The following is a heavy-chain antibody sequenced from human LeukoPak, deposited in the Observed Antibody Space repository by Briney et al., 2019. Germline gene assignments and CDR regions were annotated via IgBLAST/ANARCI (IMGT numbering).Heavy chain of an antibody. CDR3: ARDRWLDF. D-gene: IGHD6-19*01. Sequence: SETLSLTCTVSGASISSYYWSWVRQPPGEGLEWIGYIYYTGSTNYNPSLKSRVTLSVDTSKNQLSLNLRSVTAADTAVYYCARDRWLDFWGQGTLVTVSS. J-gene: IGHJ4*02. CDR2: IYYTGST. V-gene: IGHV4-59*01. CDR1: GASISSYY.